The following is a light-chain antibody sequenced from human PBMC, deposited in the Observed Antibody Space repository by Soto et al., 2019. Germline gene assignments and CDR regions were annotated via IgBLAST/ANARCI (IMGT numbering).Light chain of an antibody. V-gene: IGKV1-5*03. CDR3: QQCNRDSGT. CDR1: QSINNW. Sequence: DIQMTQSPSTLSASVGDSVTITCRASQSINNWLAWYQQKPGKAPKLLIYRASSLQSGVPSRFSGSGSGTEFTLTISSLQPDDFATYYCQQCNRDSGTFGQGTKVEIK. CDR2: RAS. J-gene: IGKJ1*01.